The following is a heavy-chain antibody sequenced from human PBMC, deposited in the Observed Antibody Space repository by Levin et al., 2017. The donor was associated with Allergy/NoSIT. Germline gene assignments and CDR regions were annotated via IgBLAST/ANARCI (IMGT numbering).Heavy chain of an antibody. CDR1: GFTFSSYA. D-gene: IGHD6-19*01. CDR2: ISASGGTT. J-gene: IGHJ4*02. Sequence: GGSLRLSCAASGFTFSSYAMSWVRQAPGKVLEWVSGISASGGTTYYADSVTGRFSISRDNSKNTLYLQINSLRAEDTAVYYCAKDRYGSGCDYFDYWGQGNLVTVSS. CDR3: AKDRYGSGCDYFDY. V-gene: IGHV3-23*01.